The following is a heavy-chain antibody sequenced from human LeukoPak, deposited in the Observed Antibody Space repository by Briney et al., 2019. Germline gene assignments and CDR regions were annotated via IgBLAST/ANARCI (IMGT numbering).Heavy chain of an antibody. CDR1: GYSISSGYY. CDR2: NYHSGST. V-gene: IGHV4-38-2*02. D-gene: IGHD5-24*01. CDR3: ARGDRDGYNLPYYYYYYYYMDV. Sequence: SETLSLTCTVSGYSISSGYYWGWIRQPPGKGLEWIGSNYHSGSTYYNPSLKSRVTISVDTSKNQFSLKLSSVTAADTAVYYCARGDRDGYNLPYYYYYYYYMDVWGKGTTVTVSS. J-gene: IGHJ6*03.